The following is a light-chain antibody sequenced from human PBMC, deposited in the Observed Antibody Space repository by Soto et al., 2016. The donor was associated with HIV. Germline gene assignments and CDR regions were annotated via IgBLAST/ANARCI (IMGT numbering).Light chain of an antibody. V-gene: IGLV3-21*03. CDR2: DNN. CDR3: QVWDSSSDVV. CDR1: NVGSKS. J-gene: IGLJ2*01. Sequence: SYELTQPPSLSVAPRKTARITCGGNNVGSKSVHWYQQKPGQAPVLVVYDNNDRPSGVPERFSGSNSGNTATLTISSVEAGDEADYFCQVWDSSSDVVFGGGTKLTVL.